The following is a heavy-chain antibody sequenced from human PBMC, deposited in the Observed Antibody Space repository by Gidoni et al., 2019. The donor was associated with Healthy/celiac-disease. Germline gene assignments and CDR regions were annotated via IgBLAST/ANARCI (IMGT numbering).Heavy chain of an antibody. CDR3: ARSKFYDSSGYPYY. J-gene: IGHJ4*02. V-gene: IGHV3-33*01. CDR2: IWYDGSNK. D-gene: IGHD3-22*01. Sequence: IWYDGSNKYYADSVKGRFTISRDNSKNTLYLQMNSLRAEDTAVYYCARSKFYDSSGYPYYWGQGTLVTVSS.